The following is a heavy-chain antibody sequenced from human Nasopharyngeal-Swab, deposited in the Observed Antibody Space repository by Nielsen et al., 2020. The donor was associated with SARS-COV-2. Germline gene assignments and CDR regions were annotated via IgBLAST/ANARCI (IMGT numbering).Heavy chain of an antibody. Sequence: GESLKISCVASGFTISSYSSYTMNWVRQAPGKGLEWVSTIDPSTVNIYYADSVKGRFTVSRDNAKNSLFLEMDRLRAEDTAVYYCACDYRTSAFDIWGQGTMVTVSS. J-gene: IGHJ3*02. CDR3: ACDYRTSAFDI. D-gene: IGHD3-16*01. CDR1: GFTISSYSSYT. V-gene: IGHV3-21*01. CDR2: IDPSTVNI.